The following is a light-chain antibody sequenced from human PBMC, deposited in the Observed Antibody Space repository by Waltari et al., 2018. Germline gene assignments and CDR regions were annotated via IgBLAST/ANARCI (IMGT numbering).Light chain of an antibody. CDR1: SLRSYS. Sequence: SSELTQDPAVSVALGPTGRTTCPGDSLRSYSASWYQQKPGQAPVLVIYGKNNRPSGIPDRFSGSSSGNTASLTITGAQAEDEADYYCNSRDSSGNHVVFGGGTKLTVL. V-gene: IGLV3-19*01. CDR3: NSRDSSGNHVV. J-gene: IGLJ2*01. CDR2: GKN.